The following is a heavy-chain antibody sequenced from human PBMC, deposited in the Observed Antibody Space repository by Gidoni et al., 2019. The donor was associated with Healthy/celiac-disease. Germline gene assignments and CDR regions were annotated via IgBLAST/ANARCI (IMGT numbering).Heavy chain of an antibody. CDR2: ISYDGSNK. V-gene: IGHV3-30*18. Sequence: QVQLVESGGGVVQPGRSLRLSCAASGFTFSSYGMHWVRQAPGKGLEWVAVISYDGSNKYYADSVKGRFTISRDNSKNTLYLQMNSLRAEDTAVYYCAKDVGDGFYYYYGMDVWGQGTTVTVSS. J-gene: IGHJ6*02. D-gene: IGHD1-26*01. CDR1: GFTFSSYG. CDR3: AKDVGDGFYYYYGMDV.